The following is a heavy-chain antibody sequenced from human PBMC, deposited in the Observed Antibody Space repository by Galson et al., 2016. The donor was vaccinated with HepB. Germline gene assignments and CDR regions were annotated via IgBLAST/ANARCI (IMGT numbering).Heavy chain of an antibody. Sequence: ETLSLTCAVSGGSISISNWWSWVRQPPGKGLEWIGEIYHSGITNYNPSLKSRVTISVDESKNQFSLKLSSVTAADTAVYYCARGNEELDEFDYWGQGTLVTVSP. D-gene: IGHD1-1*01. CDR2: IYHSGIT. CDR1: GGSISISNW. V-gene: IGHV4-4*02. CDR3: ARGNEELDEFDY. J-gene: IGHJ4*02.